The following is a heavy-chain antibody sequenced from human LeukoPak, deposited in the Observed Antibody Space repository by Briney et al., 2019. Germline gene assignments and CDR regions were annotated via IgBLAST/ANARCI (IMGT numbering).Heavy chain of an antibody. V-gene: IGHV5-51*01. Sequence: GESLQLSCTTHVYPLTTNWIAWVRQMPGKGLEWMGIIYPGDLDTRYSPSFQGQVTISADKSISTAYLQWSSRRAWGTVMFYCARLGITGTTLYYVVHWGKGTLVTVSS. J-gene: IGHJ5*02. D-gene: IGHD1-20*01. CDR1: VYPLTTNW. CDR3: ARLGITGTTLYYVVH. CDR2: IYPGDLDT.